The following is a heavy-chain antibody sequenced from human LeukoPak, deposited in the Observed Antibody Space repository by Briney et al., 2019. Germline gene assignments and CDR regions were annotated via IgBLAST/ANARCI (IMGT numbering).Heavy chain of an antibody. CDR3: AREYYYDSSGSEAFDI. Sequence: ASVKVSCKASGYTFTGYYMHWVRQAPGQGLEWMGRINPNSGGTNYAQKFQGRVTMTRGTSISTAYMELSRLRSDDTAVYYCAREYYYDSSGSEAFDIWGQGTMVTVSS. V-gene: IGHV1-2*06. CDR1: GYTFTGYY. CDR2: INPNSGGT. J-gene: IGHJ3*02. D-gene: IGHD3-22*01.